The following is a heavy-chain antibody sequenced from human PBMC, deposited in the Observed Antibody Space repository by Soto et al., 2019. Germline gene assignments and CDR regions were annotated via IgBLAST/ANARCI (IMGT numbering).Heavy chain of an antibody. CDR1: GYTFTSYA. Sequence: QVQLVQSGAEVTKPGASVKVSCKASGYTFTSYAMHWVRQAPGQRLEWMGWINAGNGNTKYSQKFQGRVTITRDTSASTAYMELSSLRSEDTAVYYCARDRHGYVVFYYGMDVWGQGTTVTVSS. D-gene: IGHD5-12*01. V-gene: IGHV1-3*01. J-gene: IGHJ6*02. CDR2: INAGNGNT. CDR3: ARDRHGYVVFYYGMDV.